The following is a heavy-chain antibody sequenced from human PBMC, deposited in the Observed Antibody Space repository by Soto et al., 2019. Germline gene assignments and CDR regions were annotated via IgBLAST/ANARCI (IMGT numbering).Heavy chain of an antibody. Sequence: PSETLSLTCTVSGGSISSYYWSWIRQPPGKGLEWIGYIYYSGSTNYNPSLKSRVTISVDTSKNQFSLKLSSVTAADTAVYYCARGVDTAIDYWGQGTLVTVSS. D-gene: IGHD5-18*01. CDR2: IYYSGST. J-gene: IGHJ4*02. CDR3: ARGVDTAIDY. V-gene: IGHV4-59*01. CDR1: GGSISSYY.